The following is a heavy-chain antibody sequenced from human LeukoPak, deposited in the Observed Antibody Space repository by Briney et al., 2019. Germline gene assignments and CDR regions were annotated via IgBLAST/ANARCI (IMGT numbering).Heavy chain of an antibody. V-gene: IGHV4-34*01. Sequence: SETLSLTCAVYGGSFSGYYWSWIRQPPGKGLEWIGEINHSGSTNYNPSLKSRVTISIDTSKNQFSLKLYSVTAADTAVYYCARALVEQGIGGGPTTGDGAWHFDLWGRGTLVTVSS. CDR1: GGSFSGYY. D-gene: IGHD6-13*01. J-gene: IGHJ2*01. CDR2: INHSGST. CDR3: ARALVEQGIGGGPTTGDGAWHFDL.